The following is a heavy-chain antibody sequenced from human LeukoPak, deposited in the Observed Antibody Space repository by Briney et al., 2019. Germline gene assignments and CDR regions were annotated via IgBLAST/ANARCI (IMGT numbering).Heavy chain of an antibody. V-gene: IGHV3-30*02. CDR1: GFTFSSYG. CDR2: IRYDGSNK. CDR3: AKGSLPYSSSWYDY. J-gene: IGHJ4*02. Sequence: GGSLRLSCAASGFTFSSYGMHWVRQAPGKGLEWVAFIRYDGSNKYYADSVKGRFTISRDNSKNTLYLQMNSLRAEDTAVYYCAKGSLPYSSSWYDYWGQGTLVTVSS. D-gene: IGHD6-13*01.